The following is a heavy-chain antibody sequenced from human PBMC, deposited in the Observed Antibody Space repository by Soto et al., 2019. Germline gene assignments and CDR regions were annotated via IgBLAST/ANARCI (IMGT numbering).Heavy chain of an antibody. V-gene: IGHV5-10-1*01. J-gene: IGHJ3*01. D-gene: IGHD3-3*01. CDR2: IDPTDSEA. CDR3: ANSTLFGVVDTFNV. Sequence: AESLTLSCNVSGYRFIDDWIMCVRQLPGKGLEWVGKIDPTDSEARYSPSFQGHVRFSVDTSNNTAFLQWNGLKASDTAIYYCANSTLFGVVDTFNVCGQGTMVTVSS. CDR1: GYRFIDDW.